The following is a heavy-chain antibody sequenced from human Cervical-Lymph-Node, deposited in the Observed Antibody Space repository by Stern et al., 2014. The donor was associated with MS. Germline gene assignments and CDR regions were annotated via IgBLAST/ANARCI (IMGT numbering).Heavy chain of an antibody. V-gene: IGHV3-30*14. D-gene: IGHD2/OR15-2a*01. CDR3: ARDRFTSTWLDHDALDI. Sequence: VQLVESGGGVVQPGRSLRLSCTASGITLNSFAMHWVRQAPGQGLEWVAVISYDGREKKYVDSGKGRFTISRDNSRNTLYVQMNSLRPEDTAVYYCARDRFTSTWLDHDALDIWGQGTKVLVS. CDR1: GITLNSFA. J-gene: IGHJ3*02. CDR2: ISYDGREK.